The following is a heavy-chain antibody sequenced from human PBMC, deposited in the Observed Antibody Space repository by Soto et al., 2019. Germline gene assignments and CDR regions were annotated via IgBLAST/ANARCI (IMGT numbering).Heavy chain of an antibody. J-gene: IGHJ6*03. V-gene: IGHV3-23*01. Sequence: GGSLRLSCAASGFTFSSYAMSWVRQAPGKGLEWVSAISGSGGSTYYADSVKGRFTISRDNSKNTLYLQMNSLRAEDTAVYYCAKDYDFWTTKYYYYYYMDVWGKGTTVTVSS. CDR3: AKDYDFWTTKYYYYYYMDV. CDR1: GFTFSSYA. CDR2: ISGSGGST. D-gene: IGHD3-3*01.